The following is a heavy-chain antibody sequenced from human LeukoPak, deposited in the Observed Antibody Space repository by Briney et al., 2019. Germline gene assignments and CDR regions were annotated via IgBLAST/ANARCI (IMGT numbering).Heavy chain of an antibody. Sequence: SETLSLTCTVSGGSISSYYWSWIRQPPGKGLEWIGNIYYSGSTNYNPSLKSRVTISVDTSKNQFSLKLSSVTAADTAVYYCARAHYYDSSGYQPLLFDYWGQGTLVTVSS. CDR2: IYYSGST. CDR1: GGSISSYY. CDR3: ARAHYYDSSGYQPLLFDY. V-gene: IGHV4-59*01. J-gene: IGHJ4*02. D-gene: IGHD3-22*01.